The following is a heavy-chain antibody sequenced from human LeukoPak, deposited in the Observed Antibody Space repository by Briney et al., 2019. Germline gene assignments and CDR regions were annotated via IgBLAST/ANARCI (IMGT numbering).Heavy chain of an antibody. CDR1: GYTFTSYY. CDR2: MNPNSGNT. J-gene: IGHJ6*02. D-gene: IGHD6-13*01. V-gene: IGHV1-8*02. CDR3: ARGPLDSSTVYYYYGMDV. Sequence: VASVKVSCKASGYTFTSYYMHWVRQAPGQGLEWMGWMNPNSGNTGYAQKFQGRVTMTRNTSISTAYMELSSLRSEDTAVYYCARGPLDSSTVYYYYGMDVWGQGTTVTVSS.